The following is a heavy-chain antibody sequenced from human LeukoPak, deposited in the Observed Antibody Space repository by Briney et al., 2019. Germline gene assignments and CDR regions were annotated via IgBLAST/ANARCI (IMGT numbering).Heavy chain of an antibody. V-gene: IGHV3-23*01. Sequence: PGGSLRLSCAASGFTFSSYAMSWVRQAPGKGLEWVSAISGSGGSTYYADSVNGRFTIARDNAKKSVYLHMSSLRAEDTALYYCARLSAYYYGSYFYYYMDVWGKGTTVTVSS. CDR1: GFTFSSYA. J-gene: IGHJ6*03. CDR3: ARLSAYYYGSYFYYYMDV. D-gene: IGHD3-10*01. CDR2: ISGSGGST.